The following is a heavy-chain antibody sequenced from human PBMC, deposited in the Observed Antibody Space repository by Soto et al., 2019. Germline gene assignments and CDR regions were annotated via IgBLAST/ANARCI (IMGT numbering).Heavy chain of an antibody. CDR3: ARGVVRGVTYFDY. CDR2: IYYSGST. Sequence: QVQLQESGPGLVKPSETLSLTYTVSGGSISSYYWSWIRQPPGKGLEWIGYIYYSGSTNYNPSLKSRVTISVDTSKNQFSLKLSSVTAADTAVYYCARGVVRGVTYFDYWGQGTLVTVSS. CDR1: GGSISSYY. J-gene: IGHJ4*02. V-gene: IGHV4-59*01. D-gene: IGHD3-10*01.